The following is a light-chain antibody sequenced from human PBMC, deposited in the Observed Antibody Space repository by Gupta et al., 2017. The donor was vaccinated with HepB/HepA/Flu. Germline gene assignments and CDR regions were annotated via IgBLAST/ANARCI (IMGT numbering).Light chain of an antibody. CDR3: SSRDRSGNSVV. V-gene: IGLV3-19*01. Sequence: SSALTQDPTVSVALGQTVRVTCPGDNLRNPYARWYQQKPAQAPVLLIDCDNNRPSGIPARFSGSRSRTTAAVTITGAQAEDEADYYCSSRDRSGNSVVFGGGTKVTVL. CDR1: NLRNPY. CDR2: CDN. J-gene: IGLJ2*01.